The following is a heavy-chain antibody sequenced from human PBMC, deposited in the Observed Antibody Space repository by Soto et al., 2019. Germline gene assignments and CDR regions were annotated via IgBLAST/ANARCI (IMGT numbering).Heavy chain of an antibody. V-gene: IGHV3-48*02. J-gene: IGHJ4*02. D-gene: IGHD3-16*01. CDR3: ARGDYAGWDFAL. CDR2: ISHNGENK. Sequence: GGSLRLSCAASGFTFSGYGMNWVRQAPGKGLEWVSYISHNGENKYYPDSMKGRFTISRSNARNSLSLQMNSLRDEDTAVYYCARGDYAGWDFALWGQGTLVTVSS. CDR1: GFTFSGYG.